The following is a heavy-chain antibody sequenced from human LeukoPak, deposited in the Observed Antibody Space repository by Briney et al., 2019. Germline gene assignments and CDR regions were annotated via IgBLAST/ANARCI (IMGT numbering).Heavy chain of an antibody. V-gene: IGHV3-11*04. CDR3: ARETDGSGSYLDY. CDR1: GFTFSDYY. D-gene: IGHD3-10*01. CDR2: ISSSGSTI. Sequence: PGGSLRLSCAASGFTFSDYYMSWIRQAPGKGLEWVSYISSSGSTIYYADSVKGRFTISRDNSKNTLYLQMNTLRAEDTAVYYCARETDGSGSYLDYWGQGTLVTVSS. J-gene: IGHJ4*02.